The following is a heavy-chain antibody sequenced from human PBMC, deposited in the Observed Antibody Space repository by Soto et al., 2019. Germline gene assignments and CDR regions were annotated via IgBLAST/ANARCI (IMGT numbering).Heavy chain of an antibody. V-gene: IGHV1-2*04. Sequence: ASVKVSCKASGYTFTGYYMHWVRQSPGQGLEWMGWINPNSGGTNYAQKFQGWVTMTRDTSISTAYMELSRLRSHDTAVYYCARVTPTYIFPRGGYSSGWYYFDYWGQGTLVTVSS. CDR1: GYTFTGYY. J-gene: IGHJ4*02. D-gene: IGHD6-19*01. CDR2: INPNSGGT. CDR3: ARVTPTYIFPRGGYSSGWYYFDY.